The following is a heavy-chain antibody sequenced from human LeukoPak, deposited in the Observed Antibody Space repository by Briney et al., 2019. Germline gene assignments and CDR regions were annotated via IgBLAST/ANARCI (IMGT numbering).Heavy chain of an antibody. CDR1: GFTFSRFS. Sequence: GGSLSLSCVASGFTFSRFSMNWVRQAPGRGLEWVSSISNTGDHIYYADSLQGRFTISRDSARNSLFLQMDSLRVDDTAIYYCARGAGVGSYVPFDLWGLGTLVAVSS. J-gene: IGHJ4*02. D-gene: IGHD3-16*01. CDR3: ARGAGVGSYVPFDL. CDR2: ISNTGDHI. V-gene: IGHV3-21*01.